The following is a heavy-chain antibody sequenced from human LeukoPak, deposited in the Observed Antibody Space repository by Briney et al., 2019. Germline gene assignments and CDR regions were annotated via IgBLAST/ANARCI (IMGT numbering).Heavy chain of an antibody. J-gene: IGHJ3*01. CDR2: ISYDGNT. CDR1: GGSLRNYY. CDR3: ARGSVFDYAWGRKRYTLDAFNV. Sequence: SETLSLTCTVSGGSLRNYYWSWIRQSPGQGLEYIGYISYDGNTNYNPSLQSRVTISVDTSNNQISLRLNSVTAADTAVYYCARGSVFDYAWGRKRYTLDAFNVWGQGTRVTISS. D-gene: IGHD3-16*01. V-gene: IGHV4-59*01.